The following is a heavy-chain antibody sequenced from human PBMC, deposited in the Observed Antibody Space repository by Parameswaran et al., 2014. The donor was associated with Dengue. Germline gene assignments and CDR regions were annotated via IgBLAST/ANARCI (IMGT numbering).Heavy chain of an antibody. CDR3: ARDGAYSSGGLDAFDI. Sequence: WVRQAPGQGLEWMGWISAYNGNTNYAQKLQGRVTMTTDTSTSTAYMELRSLRSDDTAVYYCARDGAYSSGGLDAFDIWGQGDNGHRLL. D-gene: IGHD6-19*01. V-gene: IGHV1-18*01. CDR2: ISAYNGNT. J-gene: IGHJ3*02.